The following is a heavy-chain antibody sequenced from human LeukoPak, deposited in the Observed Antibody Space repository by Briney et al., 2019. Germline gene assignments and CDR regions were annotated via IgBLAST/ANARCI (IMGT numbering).Heavy chain of an antibody. CDR1: GGSISSYY. V-gene: IGHV4-59*01. CDR3: ARATIYDFWSGYYVLGYFDY. D-gene: IGHD3-3*01. Sequence: PSETLSLTCTASGGSISSYYWSWIRQPPGKGLEWIGYIYYSGSTNYNPSLKSRVTISVDTSKNQFSLKLSSVTAADTAVYYCARATIYDFWSGYYVLGYFDYWGQGTLVTVSS. J-gene: IGHJ4*02. CDR2: IYYSGST.